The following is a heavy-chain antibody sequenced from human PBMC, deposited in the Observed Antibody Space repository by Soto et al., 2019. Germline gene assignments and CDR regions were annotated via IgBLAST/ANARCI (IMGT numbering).Heavy chain of an antibody. V-gene: IGHV3-21*01. CDR3: ARDKAAADWFDP. CDR1: GFTFSSYS. J-gene: IGHJ5*02. Sequence: PVGSLRLSCAASGFTFSSYSMNWVRQAPGKGLEWVSSISSSSSYIYYADSVKGRFTISRDNAKNSLYLQMNSLRAEDTAVYYCARDKAAADWFDPWGQGTLVTVSS. CDR2: ISSSSSYI. D-gene: IGHD6-13*01.